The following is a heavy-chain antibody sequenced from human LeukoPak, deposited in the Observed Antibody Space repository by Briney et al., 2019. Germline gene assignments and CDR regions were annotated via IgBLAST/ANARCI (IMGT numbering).Heavy chain of an antibody. CDR3: ARDTYCSGGRCYSRVGY. V-gene: IGHV7-4-1*02. J-gene: IGHJ4*02. CDR2: INTNTGNP. D-gene: IGHD2-15*01. Sequence: ASVKVSCKASGYTFTNYPTNWVRQAPGQGLEWMGWINTNTGNPTYAQGFTERFVFSWDTSVNTAYLLINSLKPEDTAVYFCARDTYCSGGRCYSRVGYWGQGTVVTVSS. CDR1: GYTFTNYP.